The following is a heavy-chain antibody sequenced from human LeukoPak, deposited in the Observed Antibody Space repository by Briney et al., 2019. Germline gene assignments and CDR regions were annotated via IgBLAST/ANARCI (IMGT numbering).Heavy chain of an antibody. CDR2: ISYDGSNK. J-gene: IGHJ6*02. Sequence: GGSLRLSCAASGFTFSSYAMHWVRQAPGKGLEWVAVISYDGSNKYYADSVKGRFTISRDNSKNTLYLQMNSLRAEDTAVYYCARDGGPPGQLLSRSDYYYGMDVWGQGTTVTVSS. CDR1: GFTFSSYA. CDR3: ARDGGPPGQLLSRSDYYYGMDV. D-gene: IGHD2-2*01. V-gene: IGHV3-30-3*01.